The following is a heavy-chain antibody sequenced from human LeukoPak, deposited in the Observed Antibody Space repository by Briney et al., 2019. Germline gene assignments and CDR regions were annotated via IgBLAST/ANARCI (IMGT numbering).Heavy chain of an antibody. CDR3: ARGAGRYYYYYMDV. Sequence: PGGSLRLSCAASGFTFSSYAMHWVRQAPRKGLEYVSAISSNGGSTYYANSVKSRFTISRDNSKNTLYLQMGSLRAEDMAVYYCARGAGRYYYYYMDVWGKGTTVTVSS. V-gene: IGHV3-64*01. CDR2: ISSNGGST. J-gene: IGHJ6*03. D-gene: IGHD1-26*01. CDR1: GFTFSSYA.